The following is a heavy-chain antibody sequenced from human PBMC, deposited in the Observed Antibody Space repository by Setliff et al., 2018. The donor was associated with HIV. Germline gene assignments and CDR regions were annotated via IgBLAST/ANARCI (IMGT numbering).Heavy chain of an antibody. J-gene: IGHJ4*01. CDR2: INQNGREK. CDR3: AREVAADGTYFDY. CDR1: GFAFTSYW. V-gene: IGHV3-7*03. D-gene: IGHD6-13*01. Sequence: SLRLSCAASGFAFTSYWMSWVRQPPGKGLEWVANINQNGREKYYVDSVKGRFTISRDNAKNSLSLQMNSLRGEDTAVYYCAREVAADGTYFDYWGQGALVTVS.